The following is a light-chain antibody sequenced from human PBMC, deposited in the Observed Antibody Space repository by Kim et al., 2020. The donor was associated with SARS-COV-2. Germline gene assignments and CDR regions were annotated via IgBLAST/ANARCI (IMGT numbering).Light chain of an antibody. CDR1: HYISNY. CDR2: AAS. V-gene: IGKV1-27*01. J-gene: IGKJ1*01. Sequence: ASVGNRVNITCRASHYISNYLAWFQLKPGKAPKLLIYAASALQPGVPSRFSGSGSGTDFTLTVTSLQPEDVATYYCQKCDSAPWTFGQGTKVDIK. CDR3: QKCDSAPWT.